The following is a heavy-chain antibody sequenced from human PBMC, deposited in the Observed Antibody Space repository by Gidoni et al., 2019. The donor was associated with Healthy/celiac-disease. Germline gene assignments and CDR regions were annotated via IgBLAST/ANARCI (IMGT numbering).Heavy chain of an antibody. J-gene: IGHJ5*02. CDR3: ARGLKSSLWFREGSVVDP. V-gene: IGHV1-2*06. CDR2: INPNSGGT. Sequence: QVQLVQSGAEVKKPGASVKVSCKASGYTFTGYYMHWVRQAPGQGLEWMGRINPNSGGTNYAQKFQGRVTMTRDTSISTAYMELSRLRSDDTAVYYCARGLKSSLWFREGSVVDPWGQGTLVTVSS. D-gene: IGHD3-10*01. CDR1: GYTFTGYY.